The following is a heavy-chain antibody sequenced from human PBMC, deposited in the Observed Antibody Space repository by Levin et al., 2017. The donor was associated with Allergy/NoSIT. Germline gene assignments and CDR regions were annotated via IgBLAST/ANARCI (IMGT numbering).Heavy chain of an antibody. CDR3: ARIPGSPTRWEVLGDTFTI. V-gene: IGHV3-33*01. D-gene: IGHD2-15*01. Sequence: GESLKISCVGSGFSFSSYGIHWVRQAPGKGLEWVAFIWHDGSQTYIADSVKGRFIISRDNSRNTLFLQMNSLTVEDTAVYYCARIPGSPTRWEVLGDTFTIWGQGTTVTVSP. J-gene: IGHJ3*02. CDR2: IWHDGSQT. CDR1: GFSFSSYG.